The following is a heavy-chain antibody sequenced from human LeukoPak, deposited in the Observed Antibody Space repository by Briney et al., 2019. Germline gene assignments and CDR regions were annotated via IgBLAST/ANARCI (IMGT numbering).Heavy chain of an antibody. D-gene: IGHD3-10*01. J-gene: IGHJ3*02. V-gene: IGHV5-51*01. CDR3: ARTAMVRGDMATDDAFDI. Sequence: GESLKISCKGSGYSFTSYWIGWVRQMPGKGLEWMGIIYPGDSDTRYSPSFQGQVTISADISISTAYLQWSSLKASDTAMYYCARTAMVRGDMATDDAFDIWGQGTMVTVSS. CDR1: GYSFTSYW. CDR2: IYPGDSDT.